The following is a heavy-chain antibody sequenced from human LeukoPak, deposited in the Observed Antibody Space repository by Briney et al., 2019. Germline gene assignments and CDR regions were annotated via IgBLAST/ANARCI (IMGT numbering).Heavy chain of an antibody. CDR3: ARQEYCSGGSCYTWFDP. D-gene: IGHD2-15*01. CDR1: GYSINNYW. CDR2: IYPADSDI. V-gene: IGHV5-51*01. J-gene: IGHJ5*02. Sequence: GESLKISCKGSGYSINNYWIGWVRQMPGKGLEWMGIIYPADSDIRYSPSFQGQVTISADKSISTAYLQWSSLNASDTAMYYCARQEYCSGGSCYTWFDPWGQGTLVTVSS.